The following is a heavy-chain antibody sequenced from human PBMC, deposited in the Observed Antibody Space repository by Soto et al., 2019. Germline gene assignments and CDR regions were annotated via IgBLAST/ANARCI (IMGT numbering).Heavy chain of an antibody. CDR1: GYTFTSYA. CDR3: ARGLVVRASRSDYYHGLHA. Sequence: VASMKVSCKASGYTFTSYAMHWVRQAPGQRLEWMGWINAGNGNTKYSQKFQGRVTITRDTSASTAYMELSSLRSEDTAVYYCARGLVVRASRSDYYHGLHAWRQ. J-gene: IGHJ6*02. D-gene: IGHD2-2*01. V-gene: IGHV1-3*01. CDR2: INAGNGNT.